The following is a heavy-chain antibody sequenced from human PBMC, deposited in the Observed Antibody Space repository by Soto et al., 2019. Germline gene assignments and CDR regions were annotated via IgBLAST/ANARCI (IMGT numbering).Heavy chain of an antibody. Sequence: SETLSLTCTVSGGSINSGGYYWSWIRQHPGKGLEWIGYIYYSGSTNYNPSLKSRVTISVDTSKNQFSLKLSSVTAADTAVYYCARESLLDDSSGYYSIPFDYWGQGTLVTVSS. V-gene: IGHV4-61*08. CDR2: IYYSGST. CDR3: ARESLLDDSSGYYSIPFDY. D-gene: IGHD3-22*01. J-gene: IGHJ4*02. CDR1: GGSINSGGYY.